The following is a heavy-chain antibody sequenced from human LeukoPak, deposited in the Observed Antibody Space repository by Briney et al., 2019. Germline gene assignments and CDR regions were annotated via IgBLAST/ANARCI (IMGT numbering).Heavy chain of an antibody. CDR2: IYYSGST. D-gene: IGHD6-19*01. Sequence: SKTLSLTCTVSGGSISSYYWSWIRQPPGKGLEWIGYIYYSGSTNYNPSLKSRVTISVETSKNQFSLKLSSVTAADTAVYYCAREASSGWYHSYYYMDVWGRGTTVTVSS. V-gene: IGHV4-59*01. CDR1: GGSISSYY. CDR3: AREASSGWYHSYYYMDV. J-gene: IGHJ6*03.